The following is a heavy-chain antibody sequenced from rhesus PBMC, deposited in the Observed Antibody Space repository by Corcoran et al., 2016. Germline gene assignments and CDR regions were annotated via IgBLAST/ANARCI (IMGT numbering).Heavy chain of an antibody. CDR3: ARDGIVVVFTAHFDY. CDR2: ISYPGGST. D-gene: IGHD2-27*01. V-gene: IGHV3S18*01. J-gene: IGHJ4*01. CDR1: GFSFSDYY. Sequence: EVQLVESGGGLAKPGGSLRLSCAASGFSFSDYYMYWVRQAPGKGLEWVSGISYPGGSTYYADSVKGRFTISRENAKNTLYLQMDSLRAEDTAVYYCARDGIVVVFTAHFDYWGQGVLVTVSS.